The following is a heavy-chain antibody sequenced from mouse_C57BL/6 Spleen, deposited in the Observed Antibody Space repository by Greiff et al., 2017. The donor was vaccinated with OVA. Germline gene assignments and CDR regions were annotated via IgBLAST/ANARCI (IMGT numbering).Heavy chain of an antibody. CDR3: TGTDFDY. Sequence: VKLQESGAELVRPGASVTLSCKASGYTLTDYEMHWVKQTPVHGLEWIGAIDPETGGTAYNQKFKGKAILTADKSSSTAYMELRSLTSEDSAVYYCTGTDFDYWGQGTTLTVSS. CDR1: GYTLTDYE. CDR2: IDPETGGT. D-gene: IGHD3-3*01. V-gene: IGHV1-15*01. J-gene: IGHJ2*01.